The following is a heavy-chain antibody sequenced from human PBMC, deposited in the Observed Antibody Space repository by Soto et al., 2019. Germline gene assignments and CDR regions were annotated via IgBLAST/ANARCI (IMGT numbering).Heavy chain of an antibody. CDR2: ISGSGGST. CDR1: GFTFSSYA. D-gene: IGHD3-22*01. J-gene: IGHJ2*01. V-gene: IGHV3-23*01. Sequence: PGGSLRLSCAASGFTFSSYAMSWVRQAPGKGLEWVSAISGSGGSTYYADSVKGRFTISRDNSKNTLYLQMNSLRAEDTAVYYCAKDRTYYYDSSGYEDWYFDLWGRGTLVTVSS. CDR3: AKDRTYYYDSSGYEDWYFDL.